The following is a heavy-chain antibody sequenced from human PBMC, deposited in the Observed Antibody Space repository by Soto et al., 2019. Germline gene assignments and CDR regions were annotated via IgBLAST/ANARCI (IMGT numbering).Heavy chain of an antibody. CDR3: ARVIDEAYCGGDCYYYYGMDV. V-gene: IGHV1-18*01. CDR2: ISAYNGNT. J-gene: IGHJ6*02. Sequence: ASVKVSCKASGYTFTSYGISWVRQAPGQGLEWMGWISAYNGNTNYAQKLQGRVTMTTDTSTSTAYMELRSLRSDDTAVYYCARVIDEAYCGGDCYYYYGMDVWGQGTTVTVAS. CDR1: GYTFTSYG. D-gene: IGHD2-21*02.